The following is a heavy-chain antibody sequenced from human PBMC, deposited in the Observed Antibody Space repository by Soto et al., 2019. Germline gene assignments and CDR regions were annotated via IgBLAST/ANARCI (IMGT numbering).Heavy chain of an antibody. J-gene: IGHJ6*02. V-gene: IGHV4-61*01. Sequence: SETLSLTCTVSGGSVSSGSYYWSWIRQPPGKGLEWIGYIYYSGSTNYNLSLKSRVTISVDTSKNQFSLKLSSVTAADTAVYYCARDRHYGSGSYYDPRGMDVWGQGTTVTVSS. D-gene: IGHD3-10*01. CDR3: ARDRHYGSGSYYDPRGMDV. CDR1: GGSVSSGSYY. CDR2: IYYSGST.